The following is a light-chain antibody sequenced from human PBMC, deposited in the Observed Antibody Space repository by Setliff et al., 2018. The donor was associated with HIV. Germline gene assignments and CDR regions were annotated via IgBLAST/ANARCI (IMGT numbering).Light chain of an antibody. J-gene: IGLJ1*01. Sequence: QSALTQPASVSGSPGQSITISCTGTSSDIGGYDYVSWYRQHPGKAPELIIYDVTYRPSGVSSRFSGSKSGNTASLTISGLQAEDEADYYCCSYAGSFYVFGTGTKVTVL. V-gene: IGLV2-14*03. CDR2: DVT. CDR3: CSYAGSFYV. CDR1: SSDIGGYDY.